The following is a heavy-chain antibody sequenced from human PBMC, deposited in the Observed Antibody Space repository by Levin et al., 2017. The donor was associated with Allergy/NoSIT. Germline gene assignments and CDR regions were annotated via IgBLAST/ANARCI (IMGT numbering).Heavy chain of an antibody. CDR1: GFTFSSQS. CDR2: ISSGGDII. V-gene: IGHV3-48*01. J-gene: IGHJ4*02. CDR3: ARNLPAADY. Sequence: GESLKISCAASGFTFSSQSMSWVRQVPGKGLEWVSYISSGGDIIYYTDSVKGRFTISRDNAKNSLFLQMNSLRAEDTAVYYCARNLPAADYWGQGTLVTVSS. D-gene: IGHD2-2*01.